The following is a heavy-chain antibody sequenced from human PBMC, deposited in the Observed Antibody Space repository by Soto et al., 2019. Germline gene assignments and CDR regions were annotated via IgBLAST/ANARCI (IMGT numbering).Heavy chain of an antibody. CDR2: ISWNSGSI. CDR1: GFTFDDYA. V-gene: IGHV3-9*01. CDR3: ARQIYDSDTGPNFQYYFDS. D-gene: IGHD3-22*01. Sequence: PGGSLRLSCAASGFTFDDYAMHWVRQAPGKGLEWVSGISWNSGSIGYADSVKGRFTISRDNAKNSLYLQMNSLRAEDTALYYCARQIYDSDTGPNFQYYFDSWGQGTPVIVSS. J-gene: IGHJ4*02.